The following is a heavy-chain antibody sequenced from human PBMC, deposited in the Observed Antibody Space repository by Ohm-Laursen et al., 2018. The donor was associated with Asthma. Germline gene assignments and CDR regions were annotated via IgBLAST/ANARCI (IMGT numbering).Heavy chain of an antibody. J-gene: IGHJ4*02. CDR3: ARDSIFFPSPIAVAGTQLDY. D-gene: IGHD6-19*01. CDR2: IWYDGSNK. Sequence: SLRLSCSASGFTFSSYGMHWVRQAPGKGLEWVAVIWYDGSNKYYADSVKGRFTISRDNSKNTLYLQMNSLRAEDTAVYYCARDSIFFPSPIAVAGTQLDYWGQGTLVTVSS. V-gene: IGHV3-33*01. CDR1: GFTFSSYG.